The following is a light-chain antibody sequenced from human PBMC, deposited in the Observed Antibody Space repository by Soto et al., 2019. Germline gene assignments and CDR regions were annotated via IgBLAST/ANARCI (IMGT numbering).Light chain of an antibody. CDR2: AAS. V-gene: IGKV3-20*01. CDR1: QSVSSSY. J-gene: IGKJ1*01. CDR3: QQYGSSPLWT. Sequence: EIVLTQSPGTLSLCPGERATLSCRASQSVSSSYLAWYQQKPGQAPRLLIYAASSRATGIPDRFSGSGSGTDFTLTISRLEPEDFAVYYCQQYGSSPLWTFGQGTKVEIK.